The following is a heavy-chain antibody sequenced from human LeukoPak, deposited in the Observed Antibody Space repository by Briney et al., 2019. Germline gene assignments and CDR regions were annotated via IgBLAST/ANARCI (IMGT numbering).Heavy chain of an antibody. J-gene: IGHJ4*02. Sequence: GASVKVSCKASGYTFTSYFIHWVRQAPGEGLEWMGLINPGGGNTRYARKFQGRVTMTRDTSTRTVYMELSSLRSEDTAMYYCSRDRTHYYESSGYYSRWENWGQGTLVTVSS. CDR3: SRDRTHYYESSGYYSRWEN. CDR2: INPGGGNT. V-gene: IGHV1-46*01. D-gene: IGHD3-22*01. CDR1: GYTFTSYF.